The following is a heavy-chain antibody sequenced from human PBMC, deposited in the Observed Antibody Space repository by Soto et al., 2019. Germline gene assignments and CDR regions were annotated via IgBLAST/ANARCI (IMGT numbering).Heavy chain of an antibody. Sequence: GGSLRLSCAVSGFTFSSYGMHWVRQAPGKGLEWVAHISYDGSNEHYVDSVKGRFTISRDNSKNTLYLQMNSLRAEDTAVYYCAKDTYYQIRSGYYIFDYWGKGPPGSVSS. CDR3: AKDTYYQIRSGYYIFDY. D-gene: IGHD3-3*01. CDR1: GFTFSSYG. CDR2: ISYDGSNE. J-gene: IGHJ4*02. V-gene: IGHV3-30*18.